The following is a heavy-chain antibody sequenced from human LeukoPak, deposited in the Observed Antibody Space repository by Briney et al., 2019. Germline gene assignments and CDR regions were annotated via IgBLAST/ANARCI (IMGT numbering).Heavy chain of an antibody. D-gene: IGHD5-18*01. CDR1: GFTVSSNY. CDR2: IYSGGST. V-gene: IGHV3-66*01. Sequence: GGSLRLSCAASGFTVSSNYMSWVRQAPGKGLEWVSVIYSGGSTYYAGSVKGRFTISRDNSKNTLYLQMNSLRAEDTAVYYCARIVDTALLVDYWGQGTLVTVSS. J-gene: IGHJ4*02. CDR3: ARIVDTALLVDY.